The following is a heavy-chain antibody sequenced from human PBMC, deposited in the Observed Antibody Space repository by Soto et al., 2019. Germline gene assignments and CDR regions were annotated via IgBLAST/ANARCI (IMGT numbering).Heavy chain of an antibody. CDR1: GYTFISYA. V-gene: IGHV1-3*01. D-gene: IGHD2-21*01. CDR3: ARSEINYSRFDL. Sequence: QVQLVQSGAEVKKPGASVTVSCKASGYTFISYALHWVRQAPGQRLEWIGKINAGNGYTKYSQEFQGRVTITRDTSASTAYMDLSSPRSEDTAIYYCARSEINYSRFDLWGQGTLVIVSS. J-gene: IGHJ5*02. CDR2: INAGNGYT.